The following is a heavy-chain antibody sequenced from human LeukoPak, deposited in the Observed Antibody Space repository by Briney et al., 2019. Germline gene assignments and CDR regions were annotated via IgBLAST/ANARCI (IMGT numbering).Heavy chain of an antibody. V-gene: IGHV3-7*01. Sequence: GGSLRLSCAASGFTFSSYWMSWVRQAPGKGLEWVANIKQDGSEKYYVDSVKGRFTISRDNAKNSLYLQMNSLRAEDTAVYYCARSPLGYCSGGSCYPVYYYYYYYMDVWGKGTTVTISS. CDR3: ARSPLGYCSGGSCYPVYYYYYYYMDV. CDR1: GFTFSSYW. J-gene: IGHJ6*03. CDR2: IKQDGSEK. D-gene: IGHD2-15*01.